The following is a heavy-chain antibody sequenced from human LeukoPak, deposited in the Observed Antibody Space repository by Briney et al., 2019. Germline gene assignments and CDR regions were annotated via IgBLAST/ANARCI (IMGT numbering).Heavy chain of an antibody. Sequence: PGGSLRLSCAASGFTFSSYWMNWVRQAPGKGLVWVSRIASDGSSTTYADSVKGRFSISRDNAKNTLYLQMNSLRVEDTAVYYCARYCGGDCYGMDVWGQGTTVTVSS. CDR1: GFTFSSYW. CDR3: ARYCGGDCYGMDV. V-gene: IGHV3-74*01. CDR2: IASDGSST. J-gene: IGHJ6*02. D-gene: IGHD2-21*01.